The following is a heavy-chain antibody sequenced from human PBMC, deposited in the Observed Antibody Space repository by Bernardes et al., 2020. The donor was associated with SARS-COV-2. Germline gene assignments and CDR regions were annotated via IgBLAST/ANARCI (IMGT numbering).Heavy chain of an antibody. D-gene: IGHD6-6*01. CDR1: GGSISSISYY. CDR2: IYYSGNS. V-gene: IGHV4-39*01. CDR3: WGSSSSYYYYYGMDV. Sequence: SETLSLTCTVSGGSISSISYYWSWLPQPPGKGLEWNGSIYYSGNSYYTLSLKSRVTISVDTSKNQFYLKLSSGTAADTAVYDCWGSSSSYYYYYGMDVWGQGTTVTVSS. J-gene: IGHJ6*02.